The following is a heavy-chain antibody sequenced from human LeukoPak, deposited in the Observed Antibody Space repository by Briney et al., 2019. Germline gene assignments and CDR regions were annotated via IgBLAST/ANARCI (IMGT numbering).Heavy chain of an antibody. J-gene: IGHJ4*02. D-gene: IGHD6-19*01. CDR1: GYTFTSYY. CDR3: ARADYSSGLAGDVDYFDY. CDR2: INPNSGGT. Sequence: VASVKVSCKASGYTFTSYYMHWVRQAPGQGLEWMGWINPNSGGTNYAQKFQGRVTMTRDTSISTAYMELSRLRSDDTAVYYCARADYSSGLAGDVDYFDYWGQGTLVTVSS. V-gene: IGHV1-2*02.